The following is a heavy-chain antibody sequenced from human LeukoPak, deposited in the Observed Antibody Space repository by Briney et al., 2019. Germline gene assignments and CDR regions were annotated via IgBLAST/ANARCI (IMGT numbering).Heavy chain of an antibody. D-gene: IGHD4-17*01. Sequence: SETLSLTCTVSGVSISSYYWSWIRQPPGKGLEWIGYIYYSGSTNYNPSLKSRVTISVDTSKNQFSLKLSSVTAADTAVYYCARVGGTTVTTRLFDYWGQGTLVTVSS. J-gene: IGHJ4*02. V-gene: IGHV4-59*01. CDR1: GVSISSYY. CDR2: IYYSGST. CDR3: ARVGGTTVTTRLFDY.